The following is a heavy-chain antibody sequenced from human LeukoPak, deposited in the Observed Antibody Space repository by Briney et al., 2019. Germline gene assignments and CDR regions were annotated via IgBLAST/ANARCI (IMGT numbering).Heavy chain of an antibody. D-gene: IGHD5-18*01. Sequence: GGSLRLSCAASGFTFNYYAMSWVRQAPGKGLEWVSGISDNEGTTYYADSVKGRFTISRDNTKNTVYLQMNNLRADDTAVYFCARHDSFIPYWGQGTLVTVSS. CDR2: ISDNEGTT. CDR3: ARHDSFIPY. CDR1: GFTFNYYA. J-gene: IGHJ4*02. V-gene: IGHV3-23*01.